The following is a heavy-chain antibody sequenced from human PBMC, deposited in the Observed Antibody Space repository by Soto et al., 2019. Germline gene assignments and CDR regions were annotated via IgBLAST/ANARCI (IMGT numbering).Heavy chain of an antibody. D-gene: IGHD3-10*01. J-gene: IGHJ6*02. V-gene: IGHV1-18*01. CDR2: ISAYNGNT. Sequence: QVPLVQSGAEVKKPGASVKVSCKASGYTFTSYGISWVRQAPGQGLEWMGWISAYNGNTNYAQKLQGRVTMTTDTSTSTAYMELRSLRSDDTAVYYCARSNYYGSGSYYRDRYYYYGMDVWGQGTTVTVSS. CDR1: GYTFTSYG. CDR3: ARSNYYGSGSYYRDRYYYYGMDV.